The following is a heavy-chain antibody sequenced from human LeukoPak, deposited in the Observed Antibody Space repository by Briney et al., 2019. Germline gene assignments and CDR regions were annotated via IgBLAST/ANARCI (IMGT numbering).Heavy chain of an antibody. CDR1: GFIFSNSI. Sequence: PGGSLRLSCAASGFIFSNSIMDWVRQAPGKGLEWISSISSTGNTMYYADSVKGRFTISRDNAKNSLYLQMNSLRAEDTALYYCARDLGMTDGDYVSYFDYWGQGTLVTVSS. J-gene: IGHJ4*02. CDR2: ISSTGNTM. CDR3: ARDLGMTDGDYVSYFDY. D-gene: IGHD4-17*01. V-gene: IGHV3-48*04.